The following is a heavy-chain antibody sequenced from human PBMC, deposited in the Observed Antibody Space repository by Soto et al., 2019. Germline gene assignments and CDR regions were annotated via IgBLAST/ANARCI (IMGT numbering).Heavy chain of an antibody. CDR3: ARQQYYDSRGLFDY. V-gene: IGHV4-4*07. J-gene: IGHJ4*02. CDR2: IYTSGST. CDR1: GGSISSYY. D-gene: IGHD3-22*01. Sequence: PSETLSLTCTVSGGSISSYYWSWIRQPAGKGLEWIGRIYTSGSTNYNPSLKSRVTMSVDTSKNQFSLKLSSVTAADTAVYYCARQQYYDSRGLFDYWGQGTLVTVSS.